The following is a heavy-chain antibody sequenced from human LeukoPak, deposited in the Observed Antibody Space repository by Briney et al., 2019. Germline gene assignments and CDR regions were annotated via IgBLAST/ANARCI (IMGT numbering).Heavy chain of an antibody. CDR3: ARGSSSGYYPIDY. J-gene: IGHJ4*02. Sequence: SETLSLTCAVNGGSFNIYYWSWIRQPPGKGLEWIGEINHTGRTNYNPSLKSRVTILIDTPKNQFSLKLSSVTAADTAVYYCARGSSSGYYPIDYWGQGTLVTISS. CDR2: INHTGRT. D-gene: IGHD3-22*01. CDR1: GGSFNIYY. V-gene: IGHV4-34*01.